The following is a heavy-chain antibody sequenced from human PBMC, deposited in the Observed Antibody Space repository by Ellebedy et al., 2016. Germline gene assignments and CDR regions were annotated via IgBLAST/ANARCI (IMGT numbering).Heavy chain of an antibody. CDR2: ISSDGSST. Sequence: GESLKISXVASGFTFSSYWMHWVRQAPGKGLVWVSRISSDGSSTTYADSVRGRFTISRDNSKNTLYLQMNSLRAEDTAVYYCARHDYGEYYFDYWGQGTLVTVSS. V-gene: IGHV3-74*01. J-gene: IGHJ4*02. CDR3: ARHDYGEYYFDY. CDR1: GFTFSSYW. D-gene: IGHD4-17*01.